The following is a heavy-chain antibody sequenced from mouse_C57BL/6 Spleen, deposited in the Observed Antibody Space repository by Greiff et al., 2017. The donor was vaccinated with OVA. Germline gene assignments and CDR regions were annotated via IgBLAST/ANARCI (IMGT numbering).Heavy chain of an antibody. CDR1: GYTFTDYY. J-gene: IGHJ3*01. D-gene: IGHD2-4*01. CDR3: ARDYDYDWFAY. Sequence: QVQLKESGAELVRPGASVKLSCKASGYTFTDYYINWVKQRPGQGLEWIARIYPGSGNTYYNEKFKGKATLTAEKSSSTAYMQLSSLTSEDSAVYFCARDYDYDWFAYWGQGTLVTVSA. CDR2: IYPGSGNT. V-gene: IGHV1-76*01.